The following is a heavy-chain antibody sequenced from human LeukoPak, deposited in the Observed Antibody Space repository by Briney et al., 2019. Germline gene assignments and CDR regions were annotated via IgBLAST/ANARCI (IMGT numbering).Heavy chain of an antibody. CDR3: ARGRKRFLEWLIDY. V-gene: IGHV4-30-2*01. CDR2: IYHSGST. CDR1: GGSISSGGYY. J-gene: IGHJ4*02. D-gene: IGHD3-3*01. Sequence: SSETLSLTCTVSGGSISSGGYYWSWIRQPPGKGLEWIGYIYHSGSTYYNPSLKSRVTISVDRSKNQFSLKLSSVTAADTAVYYCARGRKRFLEWLIDYWGQGTLVTVSS.